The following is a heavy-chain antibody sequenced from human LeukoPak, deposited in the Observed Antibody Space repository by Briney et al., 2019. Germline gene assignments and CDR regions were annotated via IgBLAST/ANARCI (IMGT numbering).Heavy chain of an antibody. CDR2: IYPGDSDT. J-gene: IGHJ4*02. CDR1: GYCFTSYW. V-gene: IGHV5-51*01. Sequence: GESLKISCKGSGYCFTSYWIGWVRPLPGKGLEWMGIIYPGDSDTRYSPSFQGQVTISADKSISTAYLQWSSLKASDTAMYYCARRARNYYYGSGSPFDYWGQGTLVTVSS. D-gene: IGHD3-10*01. CDR3: ARRARNYYYGSGSPFDY.